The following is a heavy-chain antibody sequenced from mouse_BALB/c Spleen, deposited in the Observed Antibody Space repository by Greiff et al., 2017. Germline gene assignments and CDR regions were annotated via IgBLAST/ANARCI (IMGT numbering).Heavy chain of an antibody. CDR3: ARAAYYDYDGYAMDY. J-gene: IGHJ4*01. V-gene: IGHV2-9*02. CDR1: GFSLTSYG. D-gene: IGHD2-4*01. CDR2: IWAGGST. Sequence: VQVVESGPGLVAPSQSLSITCTVSGFSLTSYGVHWVRQPPGKGLEWLGVIWAGGSTNYNSALMSRLSISKDNSKSQVFLKMNSLQTDDTAMYYCARAAYYDYDGYAMDYWGQGTSVTVSS.